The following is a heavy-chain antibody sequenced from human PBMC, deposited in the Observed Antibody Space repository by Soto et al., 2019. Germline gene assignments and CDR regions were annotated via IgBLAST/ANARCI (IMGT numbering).Heavy chain of an antibody. CDR1: GFTFDNFA. Sequence: EVRLLESGGGLEQPGGSLRLSCTTSGFTFDNFAMSWVRQAPGRGLEWVSAISGGGGGRYYADSVKGRFIISRDNSKNTVYLQVNGLRIEDTATYFCAKSRAYGGATDFDLWGQGTLVTVSS. CDR2: ISGGGGGR. J-gene: IGHJ4*02. V-gene: IGHV3-23*01. CDR3: AKSRAYGGATDFDL. D-gene: IGHD3-16*01.